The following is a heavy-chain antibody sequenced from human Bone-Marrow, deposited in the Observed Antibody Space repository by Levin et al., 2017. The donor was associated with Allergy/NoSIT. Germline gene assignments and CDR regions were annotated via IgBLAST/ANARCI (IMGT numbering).Heavy chain of an antibody. Sequence: GGSLRLSCAASGFTFSSYGMHWVRQAPGKGLEWVAVISYDGSNKYYADSVKGRFTISRDNSKNTLYLQMNSLRAEDTAVYYCAKLGLGDFDYWGQGTLVTVSS. J-gene: IGHJ4*02. D-gene: IGHD3-16*01. CDR3: AKLGLGDFDY. V-gene: IGHV3-30*18. CDR2: ISYDGSNK. CDR1: GFTFSSYG.